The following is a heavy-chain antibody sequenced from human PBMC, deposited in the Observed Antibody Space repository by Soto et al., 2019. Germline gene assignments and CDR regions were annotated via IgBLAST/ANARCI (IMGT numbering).Heavy chain of an antibody. CDR3: AREMDGDYDYYYGMDV. Sequence: SVKVSCKASGGTFSSYAISWVRQAPGQGLEWMGGIIPIFGTANYAQKFQGRVTITADESTSTAYLELSSLRSEDTAVYYCAREMDGDYDYYYGMDVWGQGTTVTVSS. D-gene: IGHD4-17*01. V-gene: IGHV1-69*13. CDR2: IIPIFGTA. CDR1: GGTFSSYA. J-gene: IGHJ6*02.